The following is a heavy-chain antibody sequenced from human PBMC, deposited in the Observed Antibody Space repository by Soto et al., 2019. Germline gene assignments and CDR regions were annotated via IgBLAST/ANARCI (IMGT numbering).Heavy chain of an antibody. D-gene: IGHD3-9*01. CDR3: TTDYDILTGYYTFFDY. CDR1: GFTFSNAW. Sequence: GGSLRLSCAASGFTFSNAWMSWVRQAPGKGLEWVGRIKSKTDGGTTDYAAPVKGRVTISRDDSKNTLYLQMNSLKTEDTAVYYCTTDYDILTGYYTFFDYWGQGTLVTVSS. J-gene: IGHJ4*02. CDR2: IKSKTDGGTT. V-gene: IGHV3-15*01.